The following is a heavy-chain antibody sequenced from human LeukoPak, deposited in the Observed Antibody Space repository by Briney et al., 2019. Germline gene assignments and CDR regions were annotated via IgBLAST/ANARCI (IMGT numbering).Heavy chain of an antibody. Sequence: SETLSLTCAVSGGSISSNSYYWGWIRQPPGKGLEWIGSIYYSGSTYYNPSLKSRVTISVDTSKNQFSLKLNSVTAADTAVYYCARVDHYDFWVFPWGQGTLVTVSS. CDR1: GGSISSNSYY. J-gene: IGHJ5*02. D-gene: IGHD3-3*01. V-gene: IGHV4-39*07. CDR3: ARVDHYDFWVFP. CDR2: IYYSGST.